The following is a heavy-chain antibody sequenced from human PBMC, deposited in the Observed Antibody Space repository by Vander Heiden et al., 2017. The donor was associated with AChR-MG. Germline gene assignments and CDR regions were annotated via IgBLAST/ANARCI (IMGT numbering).Heavy chain of an antibody. J-gene: IGHJ5*02. CDR3: ASGGIGSSSWYYPIFFWFDP. CDR2: SYYSGST. V-gene: IGHV4-39*01. D-gene: IGHD6-13*01. Sequence: QLQPQGSGPGLLRPSETLSLTCTVSVCSISSSSNHWGKVRQPPGKGLGWNGSSYYSGSTYYNPSLKSQVTISVDTSKNQFALKLSSVTAADTAVYYCASGGIGSSSWYYPIFFWFDPWGQGTLVTVSS. CDR1: VCSISSSSNH.